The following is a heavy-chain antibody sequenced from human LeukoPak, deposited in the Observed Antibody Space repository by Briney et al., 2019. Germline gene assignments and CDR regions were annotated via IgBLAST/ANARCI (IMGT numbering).Heavy chain of an antibody. J-gene: IGHJ4*02. CDR3: AKQLDSGNYYPTGGDY. CDR1: GFTLSSYA. CDR2: ISASGTDT. Sequence: GGSPRLSCAASGFTLSSYATSWVRQAPGKGLEWVSAISASGTDTYYADSVKGRFTISRDTSKNTVYLQMNSLRDEDTAVYYCAKQLDSGNYYPTGGDYWGQGTLVTVSS. V-gene: IGHV3-23*01. D-gene: IGHD3-10*01.